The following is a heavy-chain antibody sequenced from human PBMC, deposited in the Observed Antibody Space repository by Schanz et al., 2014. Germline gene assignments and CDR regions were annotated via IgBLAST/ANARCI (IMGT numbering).Heavy chain of an antibody. CDR3: TRGLGTMIVAVFDH. J-gene: IGHJ4*02. CDR1: GFTFENFP. D-gene: IGHD3-22*01. Sequence: DVRLVESGGGLVEPGQSLRLSCTVSGFTFENFPMSWFRQAPGKGLERVGLIRSKTYGGTTEYAASVIGRFTISRDDSRGIAYLQMDSLKTEDTAKYFCTRGLGTMIVAVFDHWAQGTQVIVSS. CDR2: IRSKTYGGTT. V-gene: IGHV3-49*02.